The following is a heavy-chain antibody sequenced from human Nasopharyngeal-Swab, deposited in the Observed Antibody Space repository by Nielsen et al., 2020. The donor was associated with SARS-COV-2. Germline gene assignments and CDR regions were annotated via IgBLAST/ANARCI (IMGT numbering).Heavy chain of an antibody. D-gene: IGHD2-21*02. Sequence: ASVKVSCKASGYTFTSYGISWVRQAPGQGLEWMGWISAYNGNTNYSQKFQGRVTISRDTSASTAYMELSSLRSEDTAVYYCASSSLPYLLCGRDCYSDYWGQGTLVTVSS. V-gene: IGHV1-18*01. CDR3: ASSSLPYLLCGRDCYSDY. CDR1: GYTFTSYG. CDR2: ISAYNGNT. J-gene: IGHJ4*02.